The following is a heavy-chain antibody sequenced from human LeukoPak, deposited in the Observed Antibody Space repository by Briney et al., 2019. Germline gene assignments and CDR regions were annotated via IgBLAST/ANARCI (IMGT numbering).Heavy chain of an antibody. CDR2: FYSGGNT. J-gene: IGHJ4*02. CDR1: GFTVSDNC. CDR3: AKLPSSGWLDY. D-gene: IGHD6-19*01. Sequence: GGSLRLSCVVSGFTVSDNCMSWVRQAPGKGLEWVSAFYSGGNTYYTGSVKGRFIISRDSSKNTLYLQMNNLRPEDTAMYYCAKLPSSGWLDYWGQGTLVTVFS. V-gene: IGHV3-53*01.